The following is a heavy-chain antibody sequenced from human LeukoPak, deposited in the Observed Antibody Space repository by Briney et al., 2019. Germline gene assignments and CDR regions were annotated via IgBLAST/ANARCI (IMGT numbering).Heavy chain of an antibody. CDR2: IYYSGST. CDR1: GGSISSSSYY. Sequence: SETLSLTCTVSGGSISSSSYYWGWIRQPPGKGLEWIGSIYYSGSTYYNPSLKSRVTISVDTSKNQFSLKLSSVTAADTAVYYCARRVEMATIWGYFDYWGQGTLVTVSS. V-gene: IGHV4-39*07. J-gene: IGHJ4*02. CDR3: ARRVEMATIWGYFDY. D-gene: IGHD5-24*01.